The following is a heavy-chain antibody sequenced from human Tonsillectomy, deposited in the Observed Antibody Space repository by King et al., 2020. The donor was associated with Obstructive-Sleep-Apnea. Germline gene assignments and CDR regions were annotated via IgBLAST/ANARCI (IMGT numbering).Heavy chain of an antibody. J-gene: IGHJ5*02. CDR1: GFTFSDYY. CDR2: ISSSARII. V-gene: IGHV3-11*01. D-gene: IGHD1-26*01. Sequence: HVQLVESGGGLVKPGGSLRLSCAASGFTFSDYYMSWIRQAPGKGLEWVSYISSSARIIYYADSVKGRFTISRDNAKNSLYLQMNSLRADDTAVYYCARTQWELGVWFDPWGQGTLVPVSS. CDR3: ARTQWELGVWFDP.